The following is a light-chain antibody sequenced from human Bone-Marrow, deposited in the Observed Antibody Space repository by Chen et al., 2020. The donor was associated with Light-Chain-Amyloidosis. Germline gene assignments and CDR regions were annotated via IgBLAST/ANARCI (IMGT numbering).Light chain of an antibody. CDR3: QQYGSSPPYT. J-gene: IGKJ2*01. V-gene: IGKV3-20*01. CDR2: GAS. Sequence: EIVLTQSPGTLSLSPGERATLSCRASQSVSSSYLAWYQQKPGQAPRLLIYGASSRATGIPDRCSGSGYGTDFTLTISRLEPEDFAVYYCQQYGSSPPYTFGQGTKQEIK. CDR1: QSVSSSY.